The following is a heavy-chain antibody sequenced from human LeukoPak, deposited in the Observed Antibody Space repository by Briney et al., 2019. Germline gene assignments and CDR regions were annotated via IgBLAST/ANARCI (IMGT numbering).Heavy chain of an antibody. Sequence: GGSLRLSCAASGFTFSSYGMHWVRQAPGKGLEWVAVISYDGSNKYYADPVKGRFTISRDNSKNTLYLQMNSLRAEDTAVYYCAKLLIDGIVGATDYFDYWGQGTLVTVSS. J-gene: IGHJ4*02. CDR1: GFTFSSYG. D-gene: IGHD1-26*01. CDR2: ISYDGSNK. V-gene: IGHV3-30*18. CDR3: AKLLIDGIVGATDYFDY.